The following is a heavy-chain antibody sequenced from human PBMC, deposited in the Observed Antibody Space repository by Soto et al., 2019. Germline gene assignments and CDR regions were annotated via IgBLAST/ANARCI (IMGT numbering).Heavy chain of an antibody. D-gene: IGHD2-21*02. Sequence: QVQLVESGGGLVKPGGSLRLSCAASGFTFSDYDMSWIRQAPGKGLEWVSYISSSGGTIYYADSVKGRCTISRDNAKNSLYLQMNSLRDEETALYYWQMARSGDCVDYWGQGTLVPVSS. CDR2: ISSSGGTI. CDR1: GFTFSDYD. J-gene: IGHJ4*02. V-gene: IGHV3-11*01. CDR3: QMARSGDCVDY.